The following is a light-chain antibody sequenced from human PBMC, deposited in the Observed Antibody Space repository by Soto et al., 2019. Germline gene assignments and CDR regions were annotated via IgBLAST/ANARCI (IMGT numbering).Light chain of an antibody. J-gene: IGKJ2*01. V-gene: IGKV1-27*01. Sequence: DIQMTQSPSSLSASVGDRVTITCRASQDINNYLAWYQQKPGKVPKLLIYGVSTLQSGVPSRFSGSGSGTDFALPISSLQPEDVATYYCQKYNSAPYTFGQGTKLEIK. CDR1: QDINNY. CDR3: QKYNSAPYT. CDR2: GVS.